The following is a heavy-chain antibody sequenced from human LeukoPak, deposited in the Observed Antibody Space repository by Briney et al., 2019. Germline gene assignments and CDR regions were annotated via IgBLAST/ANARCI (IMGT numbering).Heavy chain of an antibody. CDR1: GYTFTSYG. V-gene: IGHV1-18*01. J-gene: IGHJ6*03. D-gene: IGHD2-15*01. CDR3: ARFAATPPYYQYYYMDV. CDR2: ISAYNGNT. Sequence: ASVKVSCKASGYTFTSYGISWVRQAPGQGLEWMGWISAYNGNTNYAQKLQGRVTMTTDTYTNTAYMELRSLRSDDTALYYCARFAATPPYYQYYYMDVWGKGTTVTISS.